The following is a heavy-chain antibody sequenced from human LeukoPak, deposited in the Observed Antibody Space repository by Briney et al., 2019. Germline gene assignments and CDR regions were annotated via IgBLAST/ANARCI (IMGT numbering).Heavy chain of an antibody. CDR2: ISHSGST. V-gene: IGHV4-4*02. D-gene: IGHD3-10*01. J-gene: IGHJ3*02. Sequence: SGTLSLTCDVSVGSISSSNWWSWARQPPGKGLEWIGEISHSGSTNYNPSLKSRVTISVDKSENQFSLKMSSVTAADTAVYYCARVGMYYYGSGALDAFDIWGQGTMVALAS. CDR1: VGSISSSNW. CDR3: ARVGMYYYGSGALDAFDI.